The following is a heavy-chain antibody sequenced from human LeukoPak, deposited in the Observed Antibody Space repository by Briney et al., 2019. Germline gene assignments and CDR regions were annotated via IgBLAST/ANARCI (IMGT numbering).Heavy chain of an antibody. CDR1: GFTFSSYW. CDR2: IKQDGRER. Sequence: GGSLRLSCAASGFTFSSYWLSWVRQAPGKGLEWVANIKQDGRERYYVDSVKGRFSISRDNAKNSLYLQLNSLRAEDTAVYYCARGRKNSGSYSDAFDIWGQGTVVTVSS. CDR3: ARGRKNSGSYSDAFDI. D-gene: IGHD1-26*01. J-gene: IGHJ3*02. V-gene: IGHV3-7*01.